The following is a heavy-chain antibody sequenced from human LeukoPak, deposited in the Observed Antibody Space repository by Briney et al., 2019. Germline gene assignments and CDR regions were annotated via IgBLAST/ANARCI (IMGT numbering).Heavy chain of an antibody. CDR3: AKTLGYCSSTSCYPMDY. V-gene: IGHV1-18*01. Sequence: GASVKVSCKASGYTFTSYGISWVRQAPGQGLEWMGWISAYNGNTNYAQKLQGRVTMTTDTSTSTAYMELRSLRSDATAVYYCAKTLGYCSSTSCYPMDYWGQGTLVTVSS. CDR2: ISAYNGNT. J-gene: IGHJ4*02. CDR1: GYTFTSYG. D-gene: IGHD2-2*01.